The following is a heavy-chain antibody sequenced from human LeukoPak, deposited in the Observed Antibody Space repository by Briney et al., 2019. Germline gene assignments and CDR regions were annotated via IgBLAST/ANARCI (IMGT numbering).Heavy chain of an antibody. D-gene: IGHD3-10*01. V-gene: IGHV3-23*01. CDR2: ISGSGLNT. CDR3: AKGGGYGSGTYSED. J-gene: IGHJ4*02. Sequence: GGSLRLSCAASGFIFSTYGMTWFRQAPGRGLEWVAGISGSGLNTYYADSVKGRFTSSRDNSKNMLYLQMNSLRAEDTAVYYCAKGGGYGSGTYSEDWGQGILVTVSS. CDR1: GFIFSTYG.